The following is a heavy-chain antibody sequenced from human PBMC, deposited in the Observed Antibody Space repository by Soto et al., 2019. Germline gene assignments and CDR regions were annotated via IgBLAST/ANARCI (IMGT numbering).Heavy chain of an antibody. V-gene: IGHV1-18*04. CDR2: ISAYNGNT. CDR1: GYTFTSYG. Sequence: QVQLVQSGAEVKKPGASVKVSCKASGYTFTSYGISWVRQAPGQGREWMGWISAYNGNTNYAQKLQGRVTMTTDTSTSTAYMELRSLRSDDTAVYYCARDLSPYYYDSSGPDYWGQGTLVTVSS. J-gene: IGHJ4*02. CDR3: ARDLSPYYYDSSGPDY. D-gene: IGHD3-22*01.